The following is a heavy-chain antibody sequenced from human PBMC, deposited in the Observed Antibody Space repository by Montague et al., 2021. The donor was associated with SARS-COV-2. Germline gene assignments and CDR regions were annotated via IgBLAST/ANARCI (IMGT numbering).Heavy chain of an antibody. CDR2: IYYSGSA. V-gene: IGHV4-61*01. CDR1: GASVSSGSYY. J-gene: IGHJ6*02. CDR3: ARDPWRLTIFGVVTGYGMDV. Sequence: SETLSLTCTVSGASVSSGSYYWSWIRQPPGKGLEWIGYIYYSGSANYNPSLKSRVTISVDTSKNPFSLKLSSVTAADTAVYYCARDPWRLTIFGVVTGYGMDVWGQGTTVTVSS. D-gene: IGHD3-3*01.